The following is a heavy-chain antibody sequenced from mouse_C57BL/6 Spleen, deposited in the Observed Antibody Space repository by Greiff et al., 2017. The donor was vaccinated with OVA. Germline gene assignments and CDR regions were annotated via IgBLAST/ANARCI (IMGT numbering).Heavy chain of an antibody. CDR3: ARGVVAREYYFDY. J-gene: IGHJ2*01. CDR1: GYTFTSYW. Sequence: VQLQQPGAELVKPGASVKMSCKASGYTFTSYWITWVKQRPGQGLEWIGDIYPGSGSTNYNEKFKSKATLTVDTSSSTAYMQLSSLTSEDSAVYYCARGVVAREYYFDYWGQGTTLTVSS. CDR2: IYPGSGST. D-gene: IGHD1-1*01. V-gene: IGHV1-55*01.